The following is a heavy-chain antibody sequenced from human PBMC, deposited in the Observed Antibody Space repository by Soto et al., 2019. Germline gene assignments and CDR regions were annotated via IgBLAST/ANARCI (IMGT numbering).Heavy chain of an antibody. CDR2: ISGSGGST. V-gene: IGHV3-23*01. J-gene: IGHJ4*02. CDR1: GFTFSSYA. D-gene: IGHD3-16*02. Sequence: EVQLLESGGGLVQPGGSLRLSCAASGFTFSSYAMSWVRQAPGKGLEWVSAISGSGGSTYYADSVKGRFTISRDNSKNTLYLQMNSLRAEDTAVYYCAKDQAGAYDYIWGSYPDYWGQGTLVTVSS. CDR3: AKDQAGAYDYIWGSYPDY.